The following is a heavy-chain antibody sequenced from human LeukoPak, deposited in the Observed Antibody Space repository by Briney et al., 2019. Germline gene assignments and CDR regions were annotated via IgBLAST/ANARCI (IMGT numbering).Heavy chain of an antibody. J-gene: IGHJ4*02. V-gene: IGHV3-74*01. CDR1: GFTFSSYW. CDR3: ASYSSSWYYFDY. D-gene: IGHD6-13*01. Sequence: GGSLRLSCAASGFTFSSYWMHWVRQAPGKGLVWVSRINSDGSSTSYADSVKGRFTISRDNAKNTLYLQMNSLRAEDTAVYYCASYSSSWYYFDYWGQGTLVIVSS. CDR2: INSDGSST.